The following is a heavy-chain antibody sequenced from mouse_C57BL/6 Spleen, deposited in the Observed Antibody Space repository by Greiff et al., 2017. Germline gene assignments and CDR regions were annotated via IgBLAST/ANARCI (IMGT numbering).Heavy chain of an antibody. V-gene: IGHV5-4*03. J-gene: IGHJ3*01. CDR3: ARGAYGSRPWFAY. CDR2: ISDGGSYT. D-gene: IGHD1-1*01. CDR1: GFTFSSYA. Sequence: EVKLMESGGGLVKPGGSLKLSCAASGFTFSSYAMSWVRQTPEKRLEWVATISDGGSYTYYPDNVKGRFTISRDNAKNNLYLQMSHLKSEDTAMYYCARGAYGSRPWFAYWGQGTLVTVSA.